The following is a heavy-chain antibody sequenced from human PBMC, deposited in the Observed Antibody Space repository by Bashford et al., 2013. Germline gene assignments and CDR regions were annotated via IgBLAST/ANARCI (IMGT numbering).Heavy chain of an antibody. CDR3: ASRDFDY. J-gene: IGHJ4*02. Sequence: VRQAPGKGLEWVSVIYSGGSTYYADSVKGRFTISRDNSKNTLYLQMNSLRAEDTAVYYCASRDFDYWGQGTLVTVSS. V-gene: IGHV3-53*01. CDR2: IYSGGST.